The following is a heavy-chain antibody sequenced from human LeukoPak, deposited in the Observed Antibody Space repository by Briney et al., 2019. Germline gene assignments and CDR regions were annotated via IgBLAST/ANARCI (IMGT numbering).Heavy chain of an antibody. CDR3: ARSIAAAGTLGWRFPTFVDY. D-gene: IGHD6-13*01. J-gene: IGHJ4*02. CDR2: VYHSGST. CDR1: GYSISSGYY. Sequence: SETLSLTCAVSGYSISSGYYWGWIRQPPGKGLEWIGSVYHSGSTYYNPSLKSRVTISVDTSKNQFSLKLSSVTAADTAVYYCARSIAAAGTLGWRFPTFVDYWGQGTLVTVSS. V-gene: IGHV4-38-2*01.